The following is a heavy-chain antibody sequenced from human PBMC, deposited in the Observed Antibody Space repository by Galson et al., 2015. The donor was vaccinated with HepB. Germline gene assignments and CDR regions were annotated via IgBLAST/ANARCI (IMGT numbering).Heavy chain of an antibody. CDR3: VRGKYYYDSSGYFAY. D-gene: IGHD3-22*01. J-gene: IGHJ4*02. Sequence: SVKVSCKASGYTFNGYYMHWVRQAPGQGLEWMGRINPNSGDTDYAQKFQGRVSMTRDSSIGTAYMELTRLRSDDTAVYYCVRGKYYYDSSGYFAYWGQGTLVTISS. CDR1: GYTFNGYY. V-gene: IGHV1-2*06. CDR2: INPNSGDT.